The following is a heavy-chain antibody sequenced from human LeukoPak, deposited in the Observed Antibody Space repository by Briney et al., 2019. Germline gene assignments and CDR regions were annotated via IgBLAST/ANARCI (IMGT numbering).Heavy chain of an antibody. J-gene: IGHJ4*02. Sequence: GASVKVSCKASGYTFTDSGISWVRRAPGQGLEWMGWISTYNGNTNYAQKLQGRVAMTTDTSTSTAYMELRSLRSDDTAVYYCARDCGLSGYYCYWGQGTLVTVSS. CDR2: ISTYNGNT. D-gene: IGHD3-22*01. CDR1: GYTFTDSG. V-gene: IGHV1-18*01. CDR3: ARDCGLSGYYCY.